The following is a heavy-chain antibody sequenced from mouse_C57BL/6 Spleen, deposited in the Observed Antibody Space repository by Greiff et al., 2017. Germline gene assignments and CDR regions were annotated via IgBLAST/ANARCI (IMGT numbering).Heavy chain of an antibody. V-gene: IGHV14-2*01. CDR3: ASTTVVAHWYFDV. D-gene: IGHD1-1*01. Sequence: DVQLVESGAELVKPGASVKLSCTASGFNIKDYYMHWVKQRTEQGLEWIGMIDPEDGETKYAPKVQGKATITADTSSNTAYLQLSSLTSEDTAVYYCASTTVVAHWYFDVWGTGTTVTVSS. J-gene: IGHJ1*03. CDR2: IDPEDGET. CDR1: GFNIKDYY.